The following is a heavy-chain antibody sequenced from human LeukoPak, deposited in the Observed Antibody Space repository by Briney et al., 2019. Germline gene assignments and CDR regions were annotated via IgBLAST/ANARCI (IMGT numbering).Heavy chain of an antibody. D-gene: IGHD2-15*01. V-gene: IGHV3-7*01. CDR3: VRERRRYCSGGRCQYYYFDY. CDR1: GFTFSSYW. J-gene: IGHJ4*02. Sequence: GGSLRLSCAASGFTFSSYWMSWVRQAPGKGLEWVANIKEDGSEKYYVDSVKGRFTISRDNAKNSLYLQMNSLRAEDTAVYYCVRERRRYCSGGRCQYYYFDYWGQGTPVTVSS. CDR2: IKEDGSEK.